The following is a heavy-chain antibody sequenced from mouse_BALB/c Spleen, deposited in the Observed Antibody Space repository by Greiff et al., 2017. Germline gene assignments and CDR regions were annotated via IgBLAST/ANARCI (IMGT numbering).Heavy chain of an antibody. CDR1: GYTFTDYA. J-gene: IGHJ2*01. V-gene: IGHV1S137*01. D-gene: IGHD1-1*01. Sequence: VKLQESGAELVRPGVSVKISCKGSGYTFTDYAMHWVKQSHAKSLEWIGVISTYYGDASYNQKFKGKATMTVDKSSSTAYMELARLTSEDSAIYYCARSGTTVHFDYWGQGTTLTVSS. CDR2: ISTYYGDA. CDR3: ARSGTTVHFDY.